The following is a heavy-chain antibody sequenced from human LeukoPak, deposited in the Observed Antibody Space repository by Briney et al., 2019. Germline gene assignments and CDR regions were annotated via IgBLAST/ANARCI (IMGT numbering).Heavy chain of an antibody. V-gene: IGHV3-33*01. CDR1: GFTFSSYG. J-gene: IGHJ1*01. CDR3: ARGYNSGSTWNFPH. D-gene: IGHD1-26*01. Sequence: GRSLRLSCAASGFTFSSYGMHWVRQAPGKGLEWVAVIWYDGSNKYYADSVKGRFTISRDNSKNTLYLQMNSLRAEDTAVYYCARGYNSGSTWNFPHWGQGTLVTVSS. CDR2: IWYDGSNK.